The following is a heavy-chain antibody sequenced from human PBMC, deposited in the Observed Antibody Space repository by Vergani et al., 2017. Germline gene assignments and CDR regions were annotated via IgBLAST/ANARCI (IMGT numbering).Heavy chain of an antibody. CDR3: AKGANYYGSGSYYIDYYYYMDV. Sequence: EVQLVESGGGLVQPGGSLRLSCAASGFTFSSYSMNWVRQAPGKGLEWVSYISSSSSTIYYADSVKGRFTISRDNAKNSLYLQMNSLRAEDTAVYYCAKGANYYGSGSYYIDYYYYMDVWGKGTTVTVSS. D-gene: IGHD3-10*01. CDR2: ISSSSSTI. CDR1: GFTFSSYS. J-gene: IGHJ6*03. V-gene: IGHV3-48*01.